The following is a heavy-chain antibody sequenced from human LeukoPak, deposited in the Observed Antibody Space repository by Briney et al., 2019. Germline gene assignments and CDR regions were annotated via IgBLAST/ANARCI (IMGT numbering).Heavy chain of an antibody. CDR2: IKQDGSVQ. CDR1: KFTFSSYW. Sequence: GGSLRLSCAASKFTFSSYWMSWVRQAPGKGLEWVANIKQDGSVQFYMDSLKGRFSVSRDNTKNSLYLQMNGLRVEDTAVYYCTRLQIAVAGPNWFDPWGQGTLVTVSS. V-gene: IGHV3-7*01. D-gene: IGHD6-19*01. CDR3: TRLQIAVAGPNWFDP. J-gene: IGHJ5*02.